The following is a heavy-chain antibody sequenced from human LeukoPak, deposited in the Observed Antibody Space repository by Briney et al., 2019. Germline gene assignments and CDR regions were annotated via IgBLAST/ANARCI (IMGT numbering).Heavy chain of an antibody. D-gene: IGHD6-6*01. Sequence: GASVEVSCKASGYTFTGYYMHWVRRAPGQGLEWMGWINPNSGGTNYAQKFQGRVTMTRDTSISTAYMELSRLRSDDTAVYYCARSIAARPPPYWGQGTLVTVSS. J-gene: IGHJ4*02. CDR3: ARSIAARPPPY. CDR1: GYTFTGYY. CDR2: INPNSGGT. V-gene: IGHV1-2*02.